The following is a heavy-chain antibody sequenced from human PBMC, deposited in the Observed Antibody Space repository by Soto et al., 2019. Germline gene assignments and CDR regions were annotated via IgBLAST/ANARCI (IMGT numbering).Heavy chain of an antibody. J-gene: IGHJ3*02. Sequence: GGSLRLSCAASGFTFSSYAMSWVRQAPGKGLEWVSAISGSGGSTYYADSVKGRFTISRDNSKNTLYLQMNSLRAEDTAVYYCDVTDIVVVRAFDIWGQGTMVTVSS. D-gene: IGHD2-15*01. V-gene: IGHV3-23*01. CDR1: GFTFSSYA. CDR2: ISGSGGST. CDR3: DVTDIVVVRAFDI.